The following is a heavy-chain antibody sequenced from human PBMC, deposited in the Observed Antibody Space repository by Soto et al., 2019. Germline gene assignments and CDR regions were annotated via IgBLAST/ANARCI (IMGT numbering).Heavy chain of an antibody. J-gene: IGHJ5*02. CDR1: VYSISSGSY. CDR3: ARGRYCLTGRCFPNWFDP. Sequence: SETLSLTCTVSVYSISSGSYLGWIRQPPGKGPEWIASIYHGGTTFYNPSLKSRVTVSVDKSNNQFSLKLRSVTAADTAVYFCARGRYCLTGRCFPNWFDPWGQGTLVTVSS. V-gene: IGHV4-38-2*02. CDR2: IYHGGTT. D-gene: IGHD2-15*01.